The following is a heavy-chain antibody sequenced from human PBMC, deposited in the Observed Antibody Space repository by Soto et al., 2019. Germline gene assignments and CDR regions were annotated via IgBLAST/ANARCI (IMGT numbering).Heavy chain of an antibody. CDR3: ARVQGDGRGGWGVYYYYYGMDV. CDR1: GGSFSGYY. CDR2: INHSGST. Sequence: SETLSLTCAVYGGSFSGYYWSWIRQPPGKGLEWIGEINHSGSTNYNPSLKSRVTISVDTSKNQFSLKLSSVTAADTAVYYCARVQGDGRGGWGVYYYYYGMDVWGQGTTVTVSS. J-gene: IGHJ6*02. D-gene: IGHD3-10*01. V-gene: IGHV4-34*01.